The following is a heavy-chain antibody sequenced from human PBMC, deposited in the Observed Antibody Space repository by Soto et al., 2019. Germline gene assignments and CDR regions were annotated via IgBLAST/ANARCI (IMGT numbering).Heavy chain of an antibody. CDR2: ISAHNGNT. Sequence: QVNLVQSGAEVKKPGPSVKVSCKASGYTFTSYGITWVRQAPGQGLEWMGWISAHNGNTDYAQKLQGRVIVTRDTSTSTAYMELRSLISDDTAVYYCARGRYGDYWGQGALVTVSS. CDR1: GYTFTSYG. D-gene: IGHD1-1*01. CDR3: ARGRYGDY. J-gene: IGHJ4*02. V-gene: IGHV1-18*01.